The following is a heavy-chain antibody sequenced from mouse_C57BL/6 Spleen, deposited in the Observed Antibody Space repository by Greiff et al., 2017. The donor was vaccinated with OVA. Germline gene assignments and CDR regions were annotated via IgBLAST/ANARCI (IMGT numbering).Heavy chain of an antibody. Sequence: VQLQESGAELVRPGASVTLSCKASGYTFTDYEMHWVKQTPVHGLEWIGAIDPETGGTAYNQKFKGKAILTADKSSSTAYMELRSLTSEDSAVYYCTRDLRFAYWGQGTLVTVSA. CDR2: IDPETGGT. CDR1: GYTFTDYE. J-gene: IGHJ3*01. CDR3: TRDLRFAY. V-gene: IGHV1-15*01.